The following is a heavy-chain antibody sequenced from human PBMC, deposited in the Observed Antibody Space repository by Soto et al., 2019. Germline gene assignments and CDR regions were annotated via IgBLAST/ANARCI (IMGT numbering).Heavy chain of an antibody. CDR3: VRYSRTLGWFFDL. J-gene: IGHJ2*01. V-gene: IGHV3-73*02. Sequence: EVQLVESGGGLVQPGGSLKLSCAASGFTFSDSAMHWVRQASGEGLEWLGRIRSKGNNYATEYGASLKGSLTISRDDSKKTTYLRVSNLNTEDTAVYYCVRYSRTLGWFFDLWGRGTLVTVSS. CDR1: GFTFSDSA. CDR2: IRSKGNNYAT. D-gene: IGHD2-21*01.